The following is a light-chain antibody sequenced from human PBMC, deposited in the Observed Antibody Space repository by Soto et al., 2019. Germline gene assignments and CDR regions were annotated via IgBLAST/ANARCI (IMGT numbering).Light chain of an antibody. CDR1: SSDVGGYNY. Sequence: QSVLTQPASVSGSPVQSITISCTGTSSDVGGYNYVSWYQQHPGKAPKLMIYDVSNRPSGVSNRFSGSKSGNTASLTISGLQAEDEADYYCSSYTSSSTLGPYVFGTGTKVTVL. J-gene: IGLJ1*01. V-gene: IGLV2-14*01. CDR2: DVS. CDR3: SSYTSSSTLGPYV.